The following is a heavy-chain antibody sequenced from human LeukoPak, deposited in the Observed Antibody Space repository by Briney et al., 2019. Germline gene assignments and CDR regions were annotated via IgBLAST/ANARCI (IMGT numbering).Heavy chain of an antibody. D-gene: IGHD6-13*01. V-gene: IGHV4-34*01. CDR3: AKGARALRAAAGTNNWFDP. J-gene: IGHJ5*02. Sequence: SETLSLTCAVYGGSFSGYYWSWIRQPPGKGLEWIGEINHSGSTNYNPSLKSRVTISVDTSKNQFSLKLSSVTAADTAVYYCAKGARALRAAAGTNNWFDPWGQGTLVTVSS. CDR2: INHSGST. CDR1: GGSFSGYY.